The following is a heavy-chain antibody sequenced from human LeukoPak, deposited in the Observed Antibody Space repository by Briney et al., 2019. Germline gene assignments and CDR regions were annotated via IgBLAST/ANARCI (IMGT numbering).Heavy chain of an antibody. CDR2: ISFDGRNI. J-gene: IGHJ4*02. D-gene: IGHD1-26*01. Sequence: GGSLRLSCAASGFTFSSYGMHWVRQAPGKGLEWVAVISFDGRNIYYADSVKGRFTISRDDAKNTLYLQMNSLRADDTAIYYCVRDFSGAVDSWGQGTLVTVSS. CDR1: GFTFSSYG. CDR3: VRDFSGAVDS. V-gene: IGHV3-30*03.